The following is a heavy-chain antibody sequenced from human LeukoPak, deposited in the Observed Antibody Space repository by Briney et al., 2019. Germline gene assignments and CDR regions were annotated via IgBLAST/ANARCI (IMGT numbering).Heavy chain of an antibody. V-gene: IGHV3-30*02. CDR3: ARSAMVRGVTFDY. Sequence: GGSLRLACAASGFTFSSYGMHWVRQAPGKGLEWVAFIRYDANNKYYADSVKGRFTISRDNAKNSLYLQMNSLRAEDTAVYYCARSAMVRGVTFDYWGQGTLVTVSS. CDR2: IRYDANNK. J-gene: IGHJ4*02. D-gene: IGHD3-10*01. CDR1: GFTFSSYG.